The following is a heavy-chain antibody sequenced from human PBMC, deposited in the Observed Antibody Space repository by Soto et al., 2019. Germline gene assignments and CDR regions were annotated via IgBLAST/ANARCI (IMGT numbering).Heavy chain of an antibody. J-gene: IGHJ4*02. Sequence: PGGSLRLSCAASGFTFGDHAMSWFRQAPGMRLEWVGFIRSKAYGGTTEYAASVKGRFTISRDDSKSIAYLQMNSLKTEDTAVYYCTLHYDSSGYYPYYFDYWGQGTLVTVSS. CDR3: TLHYDSSGYYPYYFDY. CDR2: IRSKAYGGTT. D-gene: IGHD3-22*01. V-gene: IGHV3-49*03. CDR1: GFTFGDHA.